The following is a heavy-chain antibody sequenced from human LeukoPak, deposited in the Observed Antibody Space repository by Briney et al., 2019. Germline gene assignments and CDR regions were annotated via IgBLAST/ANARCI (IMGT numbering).Heavy chain of an antibody. CDR1: GLTFSSYG. D-gene: IGHD1-26*01. Sequence: GRSLRLSCAASGLTFSSYGMHWVRQAPGKGLEWVAVISYDVGKKYYADSVKGRFTITRDNAQNSLTLHMNTLRADDTAVYYCAKDGGTHFDHWGQGTLVTVSS. CDR3: AKDGGTHFDH. CDR2: ISYDVGKK. V-gene: IGHV3-30*18. J-gene: IGHJ4*02.